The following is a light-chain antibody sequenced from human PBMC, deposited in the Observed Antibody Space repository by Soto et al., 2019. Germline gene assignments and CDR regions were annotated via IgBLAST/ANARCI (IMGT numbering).Light chain of an antibody. J-gene: IGLJ3*02. CDR2: EGT. CDR3: CSYAGTSRA. V-gene: IGLV2-23*01. CDR1: SSDVVNDLL. Sequence: QSALTQPASVSGYPGQSITISCTGTSSDVVNDLLVSWYQQQPGKAPKLMIYEGTKRPAGVSNRFSGSKSGNTASLTISGLQAEDEADYYCCSYAGTSRAFGGGTKLTVL.